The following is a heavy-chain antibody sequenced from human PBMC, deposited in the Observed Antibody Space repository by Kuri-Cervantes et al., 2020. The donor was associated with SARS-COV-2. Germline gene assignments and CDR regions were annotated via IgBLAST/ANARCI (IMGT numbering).Heavy chain of an antibody. CDR2: ISGSGGST. CDR3: ARDLGYSSGWRGGV. CDR1: GFTFSSYA. J-gene: IGHJ6*02. Sequence: GGSLRLSCAASGFTFSSYAMSWVRQAPGKGLEWVSAISGSGGSTYYADSVKGRFTISRDNSKNTLYLQMNSLRAEDTAVYYCARDLGYSSGWRGGVWGQGTTVT. V-gene: IGHV3-23*01. D-gene: IGHD6-19*01.